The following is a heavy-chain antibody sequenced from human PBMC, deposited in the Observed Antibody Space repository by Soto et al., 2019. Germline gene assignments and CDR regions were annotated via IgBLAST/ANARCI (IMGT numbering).Heavy chain of an antibody. D-gene: IGHD3-16*01. Sequence: EVQLVESGGGLVQPGGSLRLSCAASGFTFSNYWMSWVRQAPGKGLEWVANIKQDGSEKYYVDSVKGRFTISRDNAKNSLYLQMNSLRAEDTDVYYCARMIPFRGFDYWGQGTLVTVSS. J-gene: IGHJ4*02. CDR3: ARMIPFRGFDY. CDR1: GFTFSNYW. V-gene: IGHV3-7*01. CDR2: IKQDGSEK.